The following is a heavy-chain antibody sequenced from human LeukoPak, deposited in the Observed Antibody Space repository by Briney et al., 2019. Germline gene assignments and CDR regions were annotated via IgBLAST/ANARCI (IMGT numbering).Heavy chain of an antibody. CDR2: IYYSGST. Sequence: SETLSLTCTVSGGSISSSSYYWGWIRQPPGKGLEWIGSIYYSGSTYYNPSLKSRVTISVNTSKNQFSLKLSSVTAADTAVYYCAPGGMGAIGVNWCVPGGQGTLVSVSS. D-gene: IGHD1-26*01. J-gene: IGHJ5*02. CDR3: APGGMGAIGVNWCVP. V-gene: IGHV4-39*01. CDR1: GGSISSSSYY.